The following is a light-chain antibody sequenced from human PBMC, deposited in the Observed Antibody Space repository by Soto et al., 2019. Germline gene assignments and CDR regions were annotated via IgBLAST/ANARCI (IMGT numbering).Light chain of an antibody. J-gene: IGLJ1*01. V-gene: IGLV2-14*01. CDR1: SSDVGVYNY. CDR3: SSFTNTITRYA. CDR2: EVS. Sequence: QSVLTQPASVSGSPGQSITISCTGTSSDVGVYNYVSWFQHHPGKAPKLIIYEVSYRPSGVSNRFSGSKSGDTASLTISGLQAEDEADYYCSSFTNTITRYAFGTGTKVTVL.